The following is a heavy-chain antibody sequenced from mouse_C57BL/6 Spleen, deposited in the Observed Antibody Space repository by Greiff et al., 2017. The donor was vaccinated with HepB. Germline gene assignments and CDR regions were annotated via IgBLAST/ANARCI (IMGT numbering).Heavy chain of an antibody. Sequence: VQGVESGPGLVQPSQSLSITCTVSGFSLTSYGVHWVRQSPGKGLEWLGVIWSGGSTDYNAAFISRLSISKDNSKSQVFFKMNSLQADDTAIYYCARNGGLRAYYAMDYWGQGTSVTVSS. CDR1: GFSLTSYG. J-gene: IGHJ4*01. D-gene: IGHD2-4*01. CDR2: IWSGGST. V-gene: IGHV2-2*01. CDR3: ARNGGLRAYYAMDY.